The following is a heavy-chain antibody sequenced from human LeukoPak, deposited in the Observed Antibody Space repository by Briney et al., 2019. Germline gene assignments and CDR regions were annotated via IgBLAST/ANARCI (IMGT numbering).Heavy chain of an antibody. CDR2: IDHSGST. CDR1: GGSFSGYY. CDR3: ARESMVRGEDN. J-gene: IGHJ4*02. D-gene: IGHD3-10*01. Sequence: SETLSLTCAVYGGSFSGYYWSWIRQPPGKGLEWIGEIDHSGSTNYNPSLKSRVTISVDTSKNQFSLKLSSVTAADTAVYYCARESMVRGEDNWGQGTLVTVSS. V-gene: IGHV4-34*01.